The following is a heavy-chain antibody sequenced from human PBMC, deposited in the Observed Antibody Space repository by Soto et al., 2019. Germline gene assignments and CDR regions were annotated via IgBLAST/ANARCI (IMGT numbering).Heavy chain of an antibody. CDR1: GYTFSNFY. CDR3: ARADYYGSSGYHLDY. J-gene: IGHJ4*02. Sequence: QVQLVQSGAEVKKPGASVKVSCKASGYTFSNFYIHWVRQAPGQGLEWMGIINPSGGSTYYAQKFQGRVTMTRDTSTSTVYMELSSLRSEDTAVHYCARADYYGSSGYHLDYWGQGTLVTVSS. V-gene: IGHV1-46*01. CDR2: INPSGGST. D-gene: IGHD3-22*01.